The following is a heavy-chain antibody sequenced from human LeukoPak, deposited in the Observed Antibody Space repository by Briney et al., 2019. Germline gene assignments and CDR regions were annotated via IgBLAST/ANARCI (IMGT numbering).Heavy chain of an antibody. D-gene: IGHD2-2*01. CDR2: ISSSSSTI. V-gene: IGHV3-48*01. CDR1: GFTFSSYS. Sequence: PGGSLRLSCAASGFTFSSYSMNWVRQAPGKGLEWVSYISSSSSTIYYADSVKGRFTISRDNAKNSLYLQMNSLRAEDTAVYYCARVGYCSSTSCLKTEPYYYYYYMDVWGKGTTVTISS. J-gene: IGHJ6*03. CDR3: ARVGYCSSTSCLKTEPYYYYYYMDV.